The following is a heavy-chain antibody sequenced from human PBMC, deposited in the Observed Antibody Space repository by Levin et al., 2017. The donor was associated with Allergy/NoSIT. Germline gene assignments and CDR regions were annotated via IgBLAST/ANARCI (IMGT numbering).Heavy chain of an antibody. CDR2: ISSRSSFI. Sequence: GGSLRLSCAASGFTFSSYSMTWVRQAPGKGLEWVSSISSRSSFIYYADSVKGRFTISRDNAKNSLYLQMNTLRAEDTAVYFCARGPFDSSGYYWYFDLWGRGTLVTVSS. V-gene: IGHV3-21*01. J-gene: IGHJ2*01. CDR1: GFTFSSYS. CDR3: ARGPFDSSGYYWYFDL. D-gene: IGHD3-22*01.